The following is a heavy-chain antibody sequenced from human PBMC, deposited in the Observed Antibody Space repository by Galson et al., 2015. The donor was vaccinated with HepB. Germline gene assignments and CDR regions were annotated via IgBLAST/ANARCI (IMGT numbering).Heavy chain of an antibody. CDR2: ISGSGGST. V-gene: IGHV3-23*01. Sequence: SLRLSCAASGFTFSSYAMSWVRQAPGKGLEWVSAISGSGGSTYYADSVKGRFTISRDNSKNTLYLQMNSLRAEDTAVYYCGRGVGGYFDYWGQGTLVTVSS. CDR1: GFTFSSYA. J-gene: IGHJ4*02. D-gene: IGHD3-10*01. CDR3: GRGVGGYFDY.